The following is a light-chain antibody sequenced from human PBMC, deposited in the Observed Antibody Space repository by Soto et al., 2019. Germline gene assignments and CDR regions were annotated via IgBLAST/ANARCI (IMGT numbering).Light chain of an antibody. J-gene: IGKJ5*01. CDR1: QSVSSSY. V-gene: IGKV3-20*01. CDR2: GAS. Sequence: EIVLKQSPGTLSLSPGERVTLSCRASQSVSSSYLAWYQQKPGQAPRLLIYGASSRATGIPDRFSGSGSGTDFTLTISRLEPEDFAVYYCQQYGSSSITFGQGTRLEIK. CDR3: QQYGSSSIT.